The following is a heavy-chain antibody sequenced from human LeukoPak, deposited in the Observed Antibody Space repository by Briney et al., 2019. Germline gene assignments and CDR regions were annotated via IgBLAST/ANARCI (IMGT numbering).Heavy chain of an antibody. Sequence: ASVKVSCKASGYTFTGYYMHCVRQAPGQGLEWMGWINPNSGGTDYAQKFQGRVTMTRDTSISTAYMELSRLRSDDTAVYYCARAEKGSGLVYWGQGALVTVSS. CDR2: INPNSGGT. J-gene: IGHJ4*02. D-gene: IGHD2-15*01. CDR3: ARAEKGSGLVY. V-gene: IGHV1-2*02. CDR1: GYTFTGYY.